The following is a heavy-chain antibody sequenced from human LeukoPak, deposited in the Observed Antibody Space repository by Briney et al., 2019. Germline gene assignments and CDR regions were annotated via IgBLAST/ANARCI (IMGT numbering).Heavy chain of an antibody. CDR2: INSDGSST. D-gene: IGHD3-3*01. J-gene: IGHJ5*02. CDR1: GFTFSSYW. CDR3: ASDFWRTWDNWFDP. Sequence: PGGSLRLSCAASGFTFSSYWMHWVRQAPGKGLVWVSRINSDGSSTSYADSVKGRFTISRDNAKNSLYLQMNSLRAEDTAVYYCASDFWRTWDNWFDPWGQGTLVTVSS. V-gene: IGHV3-74*01.